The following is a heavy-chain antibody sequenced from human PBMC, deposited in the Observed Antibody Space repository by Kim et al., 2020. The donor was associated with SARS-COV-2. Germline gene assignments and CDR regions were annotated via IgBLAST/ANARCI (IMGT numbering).Heavy chain of an antibody. J-gene: IGHJ5*02. Sequence: SETLSLTCTVSGGSISSGGYYWSWIRQHPGKGLEWIGYIYYSGSTYYNPSLKSRVTISVDTSKNQFSLKLSSVTAADTAVYYCARGDRIYYGSGSYVGFDPWGQGTLVTVSS. CDR2: IYYSGST. V-gene: IGHV4-31*03. D-gene: IGHD3-10*01. CDR1: GGSISSGGYY. CDR3: ARGDRIYYGSGSYVGFDP.